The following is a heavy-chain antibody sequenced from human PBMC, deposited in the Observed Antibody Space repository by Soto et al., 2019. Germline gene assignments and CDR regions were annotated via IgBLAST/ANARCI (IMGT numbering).Heavy chain of an antibody. CDR1: GGSFSGYY. D-gene: IGHD3-10*01. V-gene: IGHV4-34*01. CDR2: INHSGST. Sequence: KTSETLSLTCAVYGGSFSGYYWSWIRQPPGKGLEWIGEINHSGSTNYNPSLKSRVTISVDTSKNQFSLKLSSVTAADTAVYYCARAGLGGSGSYYSYFDYWGQGTLVTVSS. CDR3: ARAGLGGSGSYYSYFDY. J-gene: IGHJ4*02.